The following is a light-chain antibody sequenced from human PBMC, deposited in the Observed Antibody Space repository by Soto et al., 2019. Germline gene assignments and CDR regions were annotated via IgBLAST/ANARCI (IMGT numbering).Light chain of an antibody. CDR2: RNN. CDR3: AAWDDSLSGPV. Sequence: QSVLTQPPSASGTPGQRVTISCSGSSSNIGSNYVYWYQQLPGPAPKLLIYRNNQRPSRVPDRSSGSKSGTSASRAISGLRSEDEGDYYCAAWDDSLSGPVFGGGTKLTVL. J-gene: IGLJ2*01. V-gene: IGLV1-47*01. CDR1: SSNIGSNY.